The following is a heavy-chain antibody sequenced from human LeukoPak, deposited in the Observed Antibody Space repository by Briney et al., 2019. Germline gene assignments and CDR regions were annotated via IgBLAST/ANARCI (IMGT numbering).Heavy chain of an antibody. V-gene: IGHV3-23*01. CDR1: GFTFSSYA. D-gene: IGHD6-13*01. CDR3: AKTRPLDSSSWSHGDY. CDR2: ISNSGGST. Sequence: GGSLRLSCAASGFTFSSYAMSWIRQAPGKGLEWVSAISNSGGSTYYADSVRGRFTISRDNSKNTLYLQMNRLRAEDTAVYYCAKTRPLDSSSWSHGDYWGQGTLITVSS. J-gene: IGHJ4*02.